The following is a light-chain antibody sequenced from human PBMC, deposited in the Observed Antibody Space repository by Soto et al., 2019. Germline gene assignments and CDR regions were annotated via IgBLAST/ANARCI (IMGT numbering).Light chain of an antibody. J-gene: IGKJ1*01. CDR2: DAS. V-gene: IGKV3-11*02. CDR3: QQRGTWPLP. Sequence: EIVLTQSPATLSLSPGERATLSCSPSQSVSSYFALYQQKPGQAPRLLSDDASNRATGIQARFSGSGSGRDFTLPISSLAPEDFAVSYCQQRGTWPLPFGQGTKVDI. CDR1: QSVSSY.